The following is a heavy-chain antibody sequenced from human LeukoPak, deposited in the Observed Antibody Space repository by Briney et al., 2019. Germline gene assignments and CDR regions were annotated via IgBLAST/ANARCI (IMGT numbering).Heavy chain of an antibody. CDR1: GGSISSGGYY. Sequence: SETLPLTCTVSGGSISSGGYYWSWIRQHPGKGLEWIGYIYYSGSTYYNPSLKSRVTISVDTSKNQFSLKLSSVTAADTAVYYCARTVTTSPWYFDLWGRGTLVTVSS. CDR2: IYYSGST. V-gene: IGHV4-31*03. CDR3: ARTVTTSPWYFDL. J-gene: IGHJ2*01. D-gene: IGHD4-17*01.